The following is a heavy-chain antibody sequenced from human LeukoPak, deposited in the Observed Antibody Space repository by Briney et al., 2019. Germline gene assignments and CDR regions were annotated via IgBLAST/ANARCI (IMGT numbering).Heavy chain of an antibody. J-gene: IGHJ4*02. V-gene: IGHV1-2*02. CDR3: ARDLAMRCGGDCYPDL. CDR2: INPNSGGT. Sequence: ASVKVSCKASGYTFTGYYMHWVRQAPGQGFEWMGWINPNSGGTNYAQKFQGRVTMTRDTSISTAYMELSRLRSDDTAVYYCARDLAMRCGGDCYPDLWGQGTLVTVSS. CDR1: GYTFTGYY. D-gene: IGHD2-21*02.